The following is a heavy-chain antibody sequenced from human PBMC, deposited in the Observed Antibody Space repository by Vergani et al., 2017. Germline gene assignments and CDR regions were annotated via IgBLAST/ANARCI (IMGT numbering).Heavy chain of an antibody. CDR2: ISYDGSNK. J-gene: IGHJ4*02. D-gene: IGHD1-7*01. CDR3: ANLGWNYGDFDY. CDR1: GFTFSSSG. V-gene: IGHV3-30*18. Sequence: QVQLVESGGGVVQPGRSLRLSCAASGFTFSSSGMHWVRQAPGKGLEWVAVISYDGSNKYYADSVKGRFTISRDNSKNTLYLQMNSLRAEDTAVYYCANLGWNYGDFDYWGQGTLVTVSS.